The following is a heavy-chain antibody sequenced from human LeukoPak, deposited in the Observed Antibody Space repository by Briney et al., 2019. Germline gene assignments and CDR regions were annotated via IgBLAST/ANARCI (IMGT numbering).Heavy chain of an antibody. V-gene: IGHV3-48*03. J-gene: IGHJ4*02. CDR3: ARDLGMTDGDYVSYLDY. Sequence: PGGSLRLSCAASGFTFSRYELNWVRQAPGKGLEWVSYISSSGSIIYYADSVKGRFTISRDNAKNSLYLQMNSLRAEDTALYYCARDLGMTDGDYVSYLDYWGQGTLVTVSS. D-gene: IGHD4-17*01. CDR1: GFTFSRYE. CDR2: ISSSGSII.